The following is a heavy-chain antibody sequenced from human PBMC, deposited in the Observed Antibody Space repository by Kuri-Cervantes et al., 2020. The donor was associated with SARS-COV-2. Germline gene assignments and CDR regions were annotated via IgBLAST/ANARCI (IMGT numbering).Heavy chain of an antibody. J-gene: IGHJ4*02. CDR3: TRRSVTRDY. V-gene: IGHV1-8*01. CDR1: GYTFTNYD. Sequence: ASVKVSCKASGYTFTNYDINRVRQATGQGLEWMGWMNPNTGVTGYTQKFQDRITMTRDTSVSTAYMELSSLTFADTATCYCTRRSVTRDYWGQGTLVTVSS. D-gene: IGHD2-21*02. CDR2: MNPNTGVT.